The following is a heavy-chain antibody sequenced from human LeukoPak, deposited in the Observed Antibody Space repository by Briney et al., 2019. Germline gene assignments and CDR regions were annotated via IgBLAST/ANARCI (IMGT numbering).Heavy chain of an antibody. V-gene: IGHV3-30*03. J-gene: IGHJ4*02. CDR1: GLTMSNFG. CDR2: ISYDGSDK. CDR3: ASPDKFYYDTSGYPLDH. Sequence: PGGSLRLSCVVSGLTMSNFGMHWVRRAPGKGLEWVAAISYDGSDKWYADSVKGRFTISRDNSKNTLYLHINSLRPEDTAVCYCASPDKFYYDTSGYPLDHWGQGTLVTVSS. D-gene: IGHD3-22*01.